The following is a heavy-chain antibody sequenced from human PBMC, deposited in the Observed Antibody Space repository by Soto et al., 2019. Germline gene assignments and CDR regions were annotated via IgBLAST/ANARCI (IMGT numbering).Heavy chain of an antibody. CDR3: ARGRGIWGYYYYLYV. J-gene: IGHJ6*03. CDR2: IWYDGGNK. D-gene: IGHD3-16*01. CDR1: GFTFSSYG. Sequence: QVQLVESGGGVVQPGRSLRLSCAASGFTFSSYGMHWVRQAPGKGLEWVAVIWYDGGNKYYEDAVKGRFTSSEDNSKNTLYLQMNSRRDEDTAVYYCARGRGIWGYYYYLYVWGKGTTVTGSS. V-gene: IGHV3-33*01.